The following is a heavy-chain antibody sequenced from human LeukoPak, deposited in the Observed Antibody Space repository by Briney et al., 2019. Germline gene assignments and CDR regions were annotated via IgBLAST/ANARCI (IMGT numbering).Heavy chain of an antibody. CDR3: AKESLTYYYGSGEMYYFDY. CDR1: GFTFSSYA. Sequence: PGGSLRLSCAASGFTFSSYAMSWVRQAPGKGLEWVSAISGSGGSTYYADSVKGRFTISRDNSKNTLYLQMNSLRAEDTAVYYCAKESLTYYYGSGEMYYFDYWGQGTLVTVSS. V-gene: IGHV3-23*01. CDR2: ISGSGGST. J-gene: IGHJ4*02. D-gene: IGHD3-10*01.